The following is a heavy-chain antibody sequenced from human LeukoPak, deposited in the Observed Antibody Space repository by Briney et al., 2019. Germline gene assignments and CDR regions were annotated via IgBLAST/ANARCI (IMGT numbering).Heavy chain of an antibody. J-gene: IGHJ4*02. V-gene: IGHV4-34*01. Sequence: SETLSLTCAVYGGSFSGYYWSWIRQPPGKGLERIGEINHSGSTNYNPSLKSRVTISVDTSKNQFSLKLSSVTAADTAVYYCARGRGGNFVYWGQGTLVTVSS. CDR2: INHSGST. CDR1: GGSFSGYY. D-gene: IGHD4-23*01. CDR3: ARGRGGNFVY.